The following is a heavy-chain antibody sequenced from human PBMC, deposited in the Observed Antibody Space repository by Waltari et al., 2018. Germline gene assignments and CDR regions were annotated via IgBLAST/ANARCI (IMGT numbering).Heavy chain of an antibody. Sequence: QVQLVESGGGLVKPGGSLRLSCAASGFTFSDYYMSWIRQAPGKGLEWMGGIIPIFGTANYAQKFQGRVTITADESTSTAYMELSSLRSEDTAVYYCASSPAFDIWGQGTMVTVSS. CDR1: GFTFSDYY. CDR2: IIPIFGTA. V-gene: IGHV1-69*01. CDR3: ASSPAFDI. J-gene: IGHJ3*02.